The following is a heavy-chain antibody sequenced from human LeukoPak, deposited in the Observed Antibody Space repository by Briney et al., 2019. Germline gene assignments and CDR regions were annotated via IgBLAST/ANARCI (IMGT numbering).Heavy chain of an antibody. CDR3: TKDRRRGSSGWYVGYYFDY. V-gene: IGHV3-23*01. Sequence: GGSLRLSCAASGFTFSSYAMSWVRQAPGKGLEWVSAISGSGGSTYYADSVKGRFTISRDNSKNTLYLQMNSLRAEDTAVYYCTKDRRRGSSGWYVGYYFDYWGQGTLVTVSS. D-gene: IGHD6-19*01. CDR1: GFTFSSYA. J-gene: IGHJ4*02. CDR2: ISGSGGST.